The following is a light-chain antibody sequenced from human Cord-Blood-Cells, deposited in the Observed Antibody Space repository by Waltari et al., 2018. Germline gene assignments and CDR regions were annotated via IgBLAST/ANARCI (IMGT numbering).Light chain of an antibody. CDR1: QSVSSY. Sequence: IVLTQSPATLSLSPGARATLSCKASQSVSSYLAWYQQKPGQAPRLLIYDASNRATGTPARFIGSGSGTDFTLTISSLGPEDFAVDYCQQRSNWPTFGGGTKVDIK. CDR3: QQRSNWPT. J-gene: IGKJ4*01. V-gene: IGKV3-11*01. CDR2: DAS.